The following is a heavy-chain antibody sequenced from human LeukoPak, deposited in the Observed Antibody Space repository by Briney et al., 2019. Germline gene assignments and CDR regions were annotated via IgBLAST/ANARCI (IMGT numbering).Heavy chain of an antibody. Sequence: GGSLRRSCAASGFTFSSYEMNWVRQAPGKGLEWVSYISSSGSTIYYADSVKGRFTISRDNAKNSLYLQMNSLRAEDTAVYYCARESDTMVRRAFDIWGQGTMVTVSS. CDR1: GFTFSSYE. V-gene: IGHV3-48*03. J-gene: IGHJ3*02. CDR2: ISSSGSTI. D-gene: IGHD3-10*01. CDR3: ARESDTMVRRAFDI.